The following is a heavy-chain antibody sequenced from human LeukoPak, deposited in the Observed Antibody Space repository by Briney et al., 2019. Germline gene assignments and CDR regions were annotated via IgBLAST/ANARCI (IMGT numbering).Heavy chain of an antibody. V-gene: IGHV3-66*01. CDR1: GFTVSSNY. Sequence: GGSLRLSCAASGFTVSSNYMSWVRQAPGKGPEWVSVIYSGGSTYYADSVKGRFTISRDNSKNTLYLQMNSLRAEDTAVYYCAREGPEARSGVRAFDIWGQGTMVTVSS. CDR3: AREGPEARSGVRAFDI. CDR2: IYSGGST. D-gene: IGHD3-10*01. J-gene: IGHJ3*02.